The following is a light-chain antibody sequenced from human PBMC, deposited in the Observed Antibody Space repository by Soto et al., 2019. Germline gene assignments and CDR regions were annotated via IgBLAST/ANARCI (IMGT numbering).Light chain of an antibody. CDR3: TSYTASSPFYV. Sequence: QSVLTQPASVSGSPGQSIAISCIGVRTDGDGHDYVSWYQQHQGQAPQLIIYDVYNRPSGVSDRFSGSKSGNTASLVISGLQAEDEADYFCTSYTASSPFYVFGAGTKVTVL. CDR1: RTDGDGHDY. J-gene: IGLJ1*01. V-gene: IGLV2-14*03. CDR2: DVY.